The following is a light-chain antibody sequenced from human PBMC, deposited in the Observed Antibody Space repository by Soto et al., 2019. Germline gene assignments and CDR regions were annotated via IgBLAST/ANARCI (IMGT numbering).Light chain of an antibody. J-gene: IGKJ5*01. CDR2: GAS. Sequence: ENVLTQSPGTLSVSPGEGSTLSCRASQNFSSSYLAWYQQKPGQAPRLLIYGASSRATGIADRFSGSGSGTDFTLTISRLEPEDFALYYCQQYGYSPITFGQGTRLEIK. V-gene: IGKV3-20*01. CDR3: QQYGYSPIT. CDR1: QNFSSSY.